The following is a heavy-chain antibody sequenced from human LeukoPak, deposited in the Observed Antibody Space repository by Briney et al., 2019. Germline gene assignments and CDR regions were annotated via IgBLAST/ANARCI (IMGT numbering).Heavy chain of an antibody. CDR3: ARGGVGRYCSGGSCYTPLYFDY. Sequence: SETLSLTCAVYGGSFSGYYWSWIRQPPGKGLEWIGEINHSGSTNYNPSLKSRVTISVDTSKNQFSLKLSSVTAADTAVYYCARGGVGRYCSGGSCYTPLYFDYWGQGTLVTVSS. D-gene: IGHD2-15*01. CDR2: INHSGST. J-gene: IGHJ4*02. CDR1: GGSFSGYY. V-gene: IGHV4-34*01.